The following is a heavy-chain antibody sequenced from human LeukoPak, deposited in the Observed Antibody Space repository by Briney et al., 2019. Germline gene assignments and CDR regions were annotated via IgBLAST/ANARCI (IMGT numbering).Heavy chain of an antibody. CDR3: ARGRGAALYYYYMDV. V-gene: IGHV1-69*13. CDR1: GGTFSSYA. Sequence: ASVKVSCKASGGTFSSYAISWVRQAPGQGLEWMGGIIPIFGTANYAQKFQGRVTITADESTSTAYMELSSLRSEDTAVYYCARGRGAALYYYYMDVWGKGTTVTVSS. J-gene: IGHJ6*03. D-gene: IGHD6-6*01. CDR2: IIPIFGTA.